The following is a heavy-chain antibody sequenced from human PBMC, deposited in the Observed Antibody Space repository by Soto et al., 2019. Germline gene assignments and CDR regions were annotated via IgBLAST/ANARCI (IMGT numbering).Heavy chain of an antibody. V-gene: IGHV4-59*01. Sequence: SETLALTCTVSGDSIRSYYWSWIWQHPGKGLEWIGYIYYSGSTNYNPSLKSRVTISVDTSKNQFSLKLSSVTAADTAVYYCARVGTYYDIPAGMDVWGQATTVTV. CDR2: IYYSGST. CDR3: ARVGTYYDIPAGMDV. D-gene: IGHD3-9*01. J-gene: IGHJ6*02. CDR1: GDSIRSYY.